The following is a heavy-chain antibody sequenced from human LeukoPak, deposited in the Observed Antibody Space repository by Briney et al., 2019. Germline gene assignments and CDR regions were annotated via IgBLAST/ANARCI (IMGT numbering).Heavy chain of an antibody. CDR1: GDSVSRKSAA. D-gene: IGHD1-1*01. CDR2: TYYRSQWYD. CDR3: ARGAVGQHRSKGDVFDI. Sequence: SQTLSLTCAISGDSVSRKSAAWYWIRQSPSRGLEWLGRTYYRSQWYDDYAVSLKSRITINPDTSTNHFSLHLNAVPPEDTAVYYCARGAVGQHRSKGDVFDIWGQGTMVTVSS. J-gene: IGHJ3*02. V-gene: IGHV6-1*01.